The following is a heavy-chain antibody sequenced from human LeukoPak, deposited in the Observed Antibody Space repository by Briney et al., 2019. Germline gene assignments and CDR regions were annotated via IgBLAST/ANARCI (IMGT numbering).Heavy chain of an antibody. CDR2: IKQDGTEK. J-gene: IGHJ4*02. D-gene: IGHD1-26*01. CDR1: GFTFSRYW. Sequence: GGSLRLSCAACGFTFSRYWMTWVRQAPGKGLEWVANIKQDGTEKYYVDSVKGQFTISRDNAKNSLYLQMNSLRAEDTAVYYCARDSEWGLLRSDYWGQGTLVTVSS. CDR3: ARDSEWGLLRSDY. V-gene: IGHV3-7*05.